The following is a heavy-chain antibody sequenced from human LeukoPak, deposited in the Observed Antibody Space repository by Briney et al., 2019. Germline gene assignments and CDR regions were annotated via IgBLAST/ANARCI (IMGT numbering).Heavy chain of an antibody. D-gene: IGHD1-26*01. V-gene: IGHV4-59*01. J-gene: IGHJ5*02. Sequence: TSETLSLSCTVSGGSIRSYYWSWIRQPPGKGLECIGYIYYIGSTNYNPSLKSRVTISLDTSKSQFSLKLTSVTPADTAVYYCARGGIVGSRTNWFDPWGQGILVTVSS. CDR3: ARGGIVGSRTNWFDP. CDR1: GGSIRSYY. CDR2: IYYIGST.